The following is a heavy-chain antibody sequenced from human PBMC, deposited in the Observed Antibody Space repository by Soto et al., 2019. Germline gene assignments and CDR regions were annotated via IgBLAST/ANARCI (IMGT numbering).Heavy chain of an antibody. CDR2: IKSKTDGGTT. D-gene: IGHD1-26*01. CDR3: TTWSGSYNNWFDP. CDR1: GFTFSNAW. Sequence: GGSLRLSCAASGFTFSNAWMSWVRQAPGKGLEWVGRIKSKTDGGTTDYAAPVKGRFTISRDDSKNTLYLQMNSLKTEDTAVYYCTTWSGSYNNWFDPWGQGTLVTVSS. J-gene: IGHJ5*02. V-gene: IGHV3-15*01.